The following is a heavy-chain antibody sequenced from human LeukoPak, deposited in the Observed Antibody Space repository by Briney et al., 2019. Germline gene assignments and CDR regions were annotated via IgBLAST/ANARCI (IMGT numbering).Heavy chain of an antibody. V-gene: IGHV5-51*01. CDR1: GYRFTNYW. CDR3: ARSVYYDSSGYPYYFDY. Sequence: GESLKISCKGSGYRFTNYWIGWVRQMPGKGLEWMGIIYPGDSDTRYRPSFQGQVTISADKSISTAYLQWSSLKASDTAMYYCARSVYYDSSGYPYYFDYWGQGTLVTVSS. D-gene: IGHD3-22*01. J-gene: IGHJ4*02. CDR2: IYPGDSDT.